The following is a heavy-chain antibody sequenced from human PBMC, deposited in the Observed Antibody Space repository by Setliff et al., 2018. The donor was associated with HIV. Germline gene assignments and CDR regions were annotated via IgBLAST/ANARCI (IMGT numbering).Heavy chain of an antibody. Sequence: SETLSLTCNVSGTSITDNNYYWGWVRQPPGMGLQWIGSVYFSGSASYNSSLKSRVTISVDTATSHFSLKVTSVTAADTAVYFCLRQYRGSSTKDKIDYWGQGTLVSVSS. CDR1: GTSITDNNYY. V-gene: IGHV4-39*07. J-gene: IGHJ4*02. D-gene: IGHD2-2*01. CDR3: LRQYRGSSTKDKIDY. CDR2: VYFSGSA.